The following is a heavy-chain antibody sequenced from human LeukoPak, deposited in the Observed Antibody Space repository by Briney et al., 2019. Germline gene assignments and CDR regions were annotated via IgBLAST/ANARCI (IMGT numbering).Heavy chain of an antibody. CDR1: GGSISSHY. V-gene: IGHV4-59*11. Sequence: SETLSLTCTVSGGSISSHYWSWIRQPPGKGLEWIGYIYNSGSTNYNPSLKSRATISVDTSKNQFSLKLSSVTAADTAVYYCARRPTVTTFFDYWGQGTLVTVSS. J-gene: IGHJ4*02. CDR3: ARRPTVTTFFDY. CDR2: IYNSGST. D-gene: IGHD4-17*01.